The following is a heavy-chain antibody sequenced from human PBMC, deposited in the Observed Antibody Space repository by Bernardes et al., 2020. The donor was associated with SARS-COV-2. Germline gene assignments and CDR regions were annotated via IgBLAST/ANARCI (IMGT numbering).Heavy chain of an antibody. V-gene: IGHV5-51*01. CDR2: IYPGDSDT. Sequence: GESLKISCKGSGYRFTSYWIGLVRRMPGKGLQWMGIIYPGDSDTRYSPSFQGQVTISADKSISSAYLQWSSLKASDTAMYYCARSDTAMGGAFDIWSQGTMVTVSS. CDR3: ARSDTAMGGAFDI. J-gene: IGHJ3*02. D-gene: IGHD5-18*01. CDR1: GYRFTSYW.